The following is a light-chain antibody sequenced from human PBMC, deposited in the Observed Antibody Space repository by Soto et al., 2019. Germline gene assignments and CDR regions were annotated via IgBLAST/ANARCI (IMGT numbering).Light chain of an antibody. CDR1: QSISSY. Sequence: DIQMTQSPSSLSASVGDRVTITCRASQSISSYLNWYQQKPGKAPKLLIYAASSLQSGVPSRFSGSGSGTDFTLTISSLQPEDFATYYCQQSYSTPSWMVGQGTNVEIK. CDR3: QQSYSTPSWM. CDR2: AAS. V-gene: IGKV1-39*01. J-gene: IGKJ1*01.